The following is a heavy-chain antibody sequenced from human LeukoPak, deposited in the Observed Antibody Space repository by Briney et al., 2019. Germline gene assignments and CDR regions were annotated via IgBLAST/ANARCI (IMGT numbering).Heavy chain of an antibody. V-gene: IGHV4-59*01. CDR1: GGSISSYY. CDR2: IYYSGST. J-gene: IGHJ4*02. Sequence: PSETLSLTCTVSGGSISSYYWSWIRQPPGKGLEWIGYIYYSGSTNYNPSLKSRVTISVDTSTNQFSLKLSSVTAADTAVYYCARVRSYGVYFDYWGQGTLVTVSS. CDR3: ARVRSYGVYFDY. D-gene: IGHD5-18*01.